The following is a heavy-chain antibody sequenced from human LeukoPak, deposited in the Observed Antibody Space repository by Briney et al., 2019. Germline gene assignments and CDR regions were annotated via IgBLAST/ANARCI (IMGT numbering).Heavy chain of an antibody. CDR2: IYTSGST. J-gene: IGHJ3*02. CDR1: GGSLSSYY. D-gene: IGHD3-9*01. V-gene: IGHV4-4*07. CDR3: ARVTIFSCAFDI. Sequence: SETLSLTRTVSGGSLSSYYCSWIRQPAAQGLEWIGRIYTSGSTTYNPSLKSRVTMSVDTSKNQFSLKLSSVTAADTAVYYCARVTIFSCAFDIWGQGTMVTVSS.